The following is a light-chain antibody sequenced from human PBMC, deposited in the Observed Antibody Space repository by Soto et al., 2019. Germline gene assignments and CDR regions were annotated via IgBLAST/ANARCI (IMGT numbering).Light chain of an antibody. Sequence: EIVMTQSPATLSVSPGERATLSCRASQSVSSNLAWYQQKPGQAPRLLTYGASTRATGIPARFSGSGSGTEFTLTISSLQSEDVAVDYCQQYNNWRPQTFGQGTKVEIK. CDR3: QQYNNWRPQT. CDR1: QSVSSN. CDR2: GAS. J-gene: IGKJ1*01. V-gene: IGKV3-15*01.